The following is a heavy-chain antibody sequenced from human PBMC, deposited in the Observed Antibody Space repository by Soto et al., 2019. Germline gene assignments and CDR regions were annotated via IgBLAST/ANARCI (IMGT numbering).Heavy chain of an antibody. J-gene: IGHJ3*02. CDR2: INPATGAA. D-gene: IGHD3-3*01. CDR1: GYPVTAYY. CDR3: ARGGGVGVAGSAAFDM. V-gene: IGHV1-2*02. Sequence: QLHLVQSGAVVKKPGASVTVSCSASGYPVTAYYMHWVRQAPGRGLEWMGGINPATGAAKYTQTFQGRRPKTRVTATRTVFLELSGPTSEDTAVFYCARGGGVGVAGSAAFDMWGQGTVVTVSS.